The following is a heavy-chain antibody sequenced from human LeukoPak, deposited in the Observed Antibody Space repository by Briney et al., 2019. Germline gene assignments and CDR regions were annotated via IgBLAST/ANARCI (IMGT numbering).Heavy chain of an antibody. CDR3: ARDLSLSYYDFWSGYYYYGMDV. D-gene: IGHD3-3*01. Sequence: GASVKVSCKASGGTFSSYAISWVRQAPGQGLEWMGGIIPIFGTANYAQKFQGRVTMTRDTSTSTVYMELSSLRSEDTAVYYCARDLSLSYYDFWSGYYYYGMDVWGQGTTVTVSS. CDR2: IIPIFGTA. J-gene: IGHJ6*02. V-gene: IGHV1-69*05. CDR1: GGTFSSYA.